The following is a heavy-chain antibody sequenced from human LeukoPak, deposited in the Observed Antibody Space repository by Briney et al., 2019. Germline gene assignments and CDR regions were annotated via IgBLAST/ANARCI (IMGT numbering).Heavy chain of an antibody. V-gene: IGHV1-2*06. CDR3: ARDNRGLDYLWGSYGYRPWDN. CDR1: GYTFTGYY. Sequence: GASVKVSCKASGYTFTGYYMHWVRQAPGQGLEWMGRIHPNSGGTDYAQKFQGRVTMTRDTSISTVYVELSSLESDDTAVYYCARDNRGLDYLWGSYGYRPWDNWGQGTLVTVSS. J-gene: IGHJ4*02. D-gene: IGHD3-16*01. CDR2: IHPNSGGT.